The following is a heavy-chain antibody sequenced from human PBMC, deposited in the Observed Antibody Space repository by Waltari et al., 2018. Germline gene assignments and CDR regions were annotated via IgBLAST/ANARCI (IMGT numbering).Heavy chain of an antibody. V-gene: IGHV1-69*10. Sequence: QVQLVQSGAEVKKPGSSVKVSCKASGGTFSRYAISWVRQAPGQALEWMGGWMPSLGIANYAQKCQGRGTITADKFTSTAYMELSSLRYEDTAVYYCARDKGDGYNWLYYFDYWGQGTLVTVSS. J-gene: IGHJ4*02. CDR2: WMPSLGIA. CDR3: ARDKGDGYNWLYYFDY. D-gene: IGHD5-12*01. CDR1: GGTFSRYA.